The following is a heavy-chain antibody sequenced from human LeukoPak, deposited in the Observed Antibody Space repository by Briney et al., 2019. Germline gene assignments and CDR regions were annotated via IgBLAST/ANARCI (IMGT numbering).Heavy chain of an antibody. D-gene: IGHD3-10*01. V-gene: IGHV5-10-1*01. CDR3: ARQDKDYYGSGRFRYGMDV. J-gene: IGHJ6*02. CDR2: IDPRDTYT. CDR1: GHSLTTYW. Sequence: GESMKISCKASGHSLTTYWIIRVRQMPAKRLERMGRIDPRDTYTNYSPSFQGHVTISADKSISTAYLQWSSLKASDTAMYDCARQDKDYYGSGRFRYGMDVWGQGTTVTVSS.